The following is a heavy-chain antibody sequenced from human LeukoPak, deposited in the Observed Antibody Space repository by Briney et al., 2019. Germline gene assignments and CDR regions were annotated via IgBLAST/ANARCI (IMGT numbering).Heavy chain of an antibody. D-gene: IGHD3-22*01. CDR1: GFTFSSYW. J-gene: IGHJ4*02. CDR2: IKQDGSEK. CDR3: ARGPYYDSSGYSPSPYYFDY. V-gene: IGHV3-7*01. Sequence: GGPLRLSCAASGFTFSSYWMSWVRQAPGKGLEWVANIKQDGSEKYYVDAVKGRFTISRDNAKNSLYLQMNSLRAEDTAVYYCARGPYYDSSGYSPSPYYFDYWGQGTLVTVSS.